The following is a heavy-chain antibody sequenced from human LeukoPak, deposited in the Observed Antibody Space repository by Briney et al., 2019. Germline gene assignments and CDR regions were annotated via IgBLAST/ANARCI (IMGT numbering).Heavy chain of an antibody. CDR2: GYYSGST. CDR1: GGSISSSSYY. V-gene: IGHV4-39*01. CDR3: ARHESILWPQY. D-gene: IGHD2-21*01. Sequence: SETLSLTCTVSGGSISSSSYYWGWIRQPPGKGLEWIGTGYYSGSTYYNPSLKSRVTISVDTSKNQFSLKLSSVTAADTAVYYCARHESILWPQYWGQGTLVTVSS. J-gene: IGHJ1*01.